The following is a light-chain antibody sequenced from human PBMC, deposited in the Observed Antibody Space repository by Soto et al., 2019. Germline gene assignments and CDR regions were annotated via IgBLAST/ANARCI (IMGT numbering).Light chain of an antibody. Sequence: QSVLTQPASVSGSPGQSITISCIGTSSDLVSWYQQHPGKAPKLIIYEVNNRPSGVSNRFSGSKSGNTASLTISRLQAEDEADYYCSSNAGSTFVVVFGGGTKVTVL. CDR1: SSDL. J-gene: IGLJ2*01. CDR3: SSNAGSTFVVV. CDR2: EVN. V-gene: IGLV2-14*01.